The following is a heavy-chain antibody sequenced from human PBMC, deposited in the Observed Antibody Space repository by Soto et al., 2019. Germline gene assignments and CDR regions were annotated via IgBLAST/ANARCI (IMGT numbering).Heavy chain of an antibody. CDR3: ARDSSGLYGFDH. D-gene: IGHD6-19*01. Sequence: QITLKESGPTLVKPTQTLTLTCTFSGFSLSTSGVGVGWIRQPPGKALEWLALIYWDDDKRYSPSLKSRLTITKDTSKNQVVLTMTNMDPMDTATYYCARDSSGLYGFDHWGQGTLVTVSS. J-gene: IGHJ4*02. CDR1: GFSLSTSGVG. V-gene: IGHV2-5*02. CDR2: IYWDDDK.